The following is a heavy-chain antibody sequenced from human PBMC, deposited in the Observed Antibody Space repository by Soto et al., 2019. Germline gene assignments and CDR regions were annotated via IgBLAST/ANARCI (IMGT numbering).Heavy chain of an antibody. J-gene: IGHJ4*02. V-gene: IGHV4-59*01. D-gene: IGHD6-19*01. CDR3: GRVAYSSCWYAIDY. Sequence: LTSTVSGDAISIYDWSLFRKPPGKGLEWIGYIDYSGSTSYNPSRKSRVTISVDTSKNQFSLKLSSVTAADTAVYYCGRVAYSSCWYAIDYWGEGTLVTGPS. CDR2: IDYSGST. CDR1: GDAISIYD.